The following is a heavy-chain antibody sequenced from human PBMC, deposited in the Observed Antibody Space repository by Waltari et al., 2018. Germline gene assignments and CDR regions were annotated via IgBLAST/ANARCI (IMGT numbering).Heavy chain of an antibody. V-gene: IGHV3-48*01. CDR3: VRDSNSVSAKYYYGVDV. Sequence: EVLLVESGGGLVQPGGSLRLSCAASGSRLHRYSLSWVRQAPGKGPEWVAHISFDTTTTFHAVSVKGRFTISRDNAKKSLYLQMNGLRVDDTAVYYCVRDSNSVSAKYYYGVDVWGQGTRVTVS. CDR2: ISFDTTTT. CDR1: GSRLHRYS. J-gene: IGHJ6*02. D-gene: IGHD4-17*01.